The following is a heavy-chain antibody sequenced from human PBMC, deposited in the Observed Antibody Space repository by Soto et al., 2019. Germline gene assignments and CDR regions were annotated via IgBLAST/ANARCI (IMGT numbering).Heavy chain of an antibody. Sequence: GGSLRLSCAASGFTFSSYDMHWVRQATGKGLEWVSAIGTAGDTYYPGSVKGRFTISRENAKNSLYLQMNSLRAGDTAVYYCARGASSGFYSWVLGYYYLLAVCGQGSTVPVSS. CDR1: GFTFSSYD. J-gene: IGHJ6*02. CDR2: IGTAGDT. D-gene: IGHD6-19*01. V-gene: IGHV3-13*04. CDR3: ARGASSGFYSWVLGYYYLLAV.